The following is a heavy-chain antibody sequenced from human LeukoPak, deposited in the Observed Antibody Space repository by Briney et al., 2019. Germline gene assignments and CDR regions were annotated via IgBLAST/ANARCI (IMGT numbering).Heavy chain of an antibody. CDR2: ISGSGGST. CDR1: GFTFSSYA. D-gene: IGHD2-2*02. Sequence: PGGSLRLSCAASGFTFSSYAMSWVRQAAGKGLEWVSAISGSGGSTYYADSVKGRFTISRGNSKNTLYLQMNSLRAEDTAVYYCAKDQARYCSSTSCYIGTNYFDYWGQGTLVTVPS. V-gene: IGHV3-23*01. CDR3: AKDQARYCSSTSCYIGTNYFDY. J-gene: IGHJ4*02.